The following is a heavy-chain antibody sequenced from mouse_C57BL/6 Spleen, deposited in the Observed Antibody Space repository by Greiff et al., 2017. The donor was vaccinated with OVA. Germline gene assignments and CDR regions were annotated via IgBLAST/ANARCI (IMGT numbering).Heavy chain of an antibody. V-gene: IGHV3-6*01. CDR3: ARDYYAPFAY. CDR2: ISYDGSN. J-gene: IGHJ3*01. D-gene: IGHD1-1*01. CDR1: GYSITSGYY. Sequence: DVHLVESGPGLVKPSQSLSLTCSVTGYSITSGYYWNWIRQFPGNKLEWMGYISYDGSNNYNPSLKNRISITRDTSKNQFFLKLNSVTTEDTATYYCARDYYAPFAYWGQGTLVTVSA.